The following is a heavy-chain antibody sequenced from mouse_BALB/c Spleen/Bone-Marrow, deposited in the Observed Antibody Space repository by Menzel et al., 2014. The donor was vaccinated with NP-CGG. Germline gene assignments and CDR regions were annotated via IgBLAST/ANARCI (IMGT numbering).Heavy chain of an antibody. CDR3: ARVYGWYFDV. D-gene: IGHD1-1*01. J-gene: IGHJ1*01. CDR1: GFTFSSYG. V-gene: IGHV5-6-3*01. Sequence: EVQVVESGGGLVQPGGSLKLSCVASGFTFSSYGMSWVRQTPDKRLELVATINNNGGSTYYPDSVKGHFTISRDNAKNTLYLQMSSLKSEDTAMYYCARVYGWYFDVWGAGTTVTVSS. CDR2: INNNGGST.